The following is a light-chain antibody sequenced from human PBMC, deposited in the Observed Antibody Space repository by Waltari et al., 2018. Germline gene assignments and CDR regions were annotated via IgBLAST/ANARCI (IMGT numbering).Light chain of an antibody. J-gene: IGKJ3*01. Sequence: DIQMTQSPSSLSASVGDRVTIACRASQSVSSYLNWYQQRPGKVPKLQIYGTSSLQSGVPSRFSGSGSGTDFTLTITSLQPEDFATYYCQQSDTAPFTFGPGTTVDIK. V-gene: IGKV1-39*01. CDR1: QSVSSY. CDR2: GTS. CDR3: QQSDTAPFT.